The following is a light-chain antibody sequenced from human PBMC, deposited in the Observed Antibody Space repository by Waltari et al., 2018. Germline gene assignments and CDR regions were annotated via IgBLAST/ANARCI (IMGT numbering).Light chain of an antibody. Sequence: SFELTQPPSLSVSPGQTARITCSGDAFTKTYAHWHQQRPGLAPVLVIYKDRERPSGIPERFSGSSSGTTVTLTISGVQAEDEADYYCQSADSSGSVVFGGGTKLTVL. CDR1: AFTKTY. V-gene: IGLV3-25*03. J-gene: IGLJ2*01. CDR3: QSADSSGSVV. CDR2: KDR.